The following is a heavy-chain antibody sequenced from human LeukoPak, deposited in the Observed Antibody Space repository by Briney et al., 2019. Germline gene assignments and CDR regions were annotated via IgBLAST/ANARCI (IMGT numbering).Heavy chain of an antibody. Sequence: PGGSLRLSCAASGFTFSSYWMSWVRQAPGKGLEWEANIKQDGSEKYYVDSVKGRFTISRDNAKNSLYLQMNSLRAEDTAVYYCAGYGVVVPAARDAFDIWGQGTMVTVSS. D-gene: IGHD2-2*01. J-gene: IGHJ3*02. CDR3: AGYGVVVPAARDAFDI. V-gene: IGHV3-7*01. CDR1: GFTFSSYW. CDR2: IKQDGSEK.